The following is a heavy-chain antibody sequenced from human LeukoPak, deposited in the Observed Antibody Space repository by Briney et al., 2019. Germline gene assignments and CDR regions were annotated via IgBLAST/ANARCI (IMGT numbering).Heavy chain of an antibody. CDR3: ARGAKIQLWSYYYYYGMDV. Sequence: ASVKVSCKASGYTFTSYDINWVRQATGQGLEWMGWMNPNSGNTGYAQKFQGRVTMTRNTSISTAYMELSSLRSEDTAVYYCARGAKIQLWSYYYYYGMDVWGQGTTVTVSS. J-gene: IGHJ6*02. D-gene: IGHD5-18*01. V-gene: IGHV1-8*01. CDR1: GYTFTSYD. CDR2: MNPNSGNT.